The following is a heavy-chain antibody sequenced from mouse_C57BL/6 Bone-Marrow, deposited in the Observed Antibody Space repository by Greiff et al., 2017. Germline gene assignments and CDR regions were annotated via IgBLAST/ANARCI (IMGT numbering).Heavy chain of an antibody. J-gene: IGHJ2*01. CDR2: ISDGGSYT. D-gene: IGHD3-3*01. CDR1: GFTFSSYA. CDR3: ARGDVSGDFDY. Sequence: EVQLVESGGGLVKPGGSLKLSCAASGFTFSSYAMSWVRQTPEKRLEWVATISDGGSYTYYPDNVKGRFTISRDNAKNNLYLQMSHLKSEDTAMYYCARGDVSGDFDYWGQGTTLTVSS. V-gene: IGHV5-4*01.